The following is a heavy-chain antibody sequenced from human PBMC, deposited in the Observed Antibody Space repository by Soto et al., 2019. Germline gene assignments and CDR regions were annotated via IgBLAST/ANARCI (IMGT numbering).Heavy chain of an antibody. CDR2: VYYSGST. J-gene: IGHJ4*02. Sequence: SETLSLTCNVSGGSVSRVSYYWSWIRQSPGKGLEWIGYVYYSGSTNCNPSLKSRVTISVDTSKNQFSLKLRSVTAADTAVYYCAASISIFGVVPFWGQGTLVTV. D-gene: IGHD3-3*01. CDR1: GGSVSRVSYY. CDR3: AASISIFGVVPF. V-gene: IGHV4-61*01.